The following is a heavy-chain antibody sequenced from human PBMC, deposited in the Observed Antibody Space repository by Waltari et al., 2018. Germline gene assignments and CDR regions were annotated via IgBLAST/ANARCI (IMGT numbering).Heavy chain of an antibody. J-gene: IGHJ5*02. CDR3: ARGTLVIHPYNWFDP. CDR1: GGSISSYY. Sequence: QVQLQESGPGLVKPSETLSLTCTVSGGSISSYYWSWIRQPAGKGLEWIGRIYTSGSTNYNPSLKRRVTMSVDTSKNQFSLKLSSVTAADTAVYYCARGTLVIHPYNWFDPWGQGTLVTVSS. V-gene: IGHV4-4*07. D-gene: IGHD3-9*01. CDR2: IYTSGST.